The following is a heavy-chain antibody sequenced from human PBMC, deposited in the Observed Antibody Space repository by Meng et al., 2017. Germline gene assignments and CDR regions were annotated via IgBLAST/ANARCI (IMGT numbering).Heavy chain of an antibody. Sequence: GESLKISCAASGFTFSSYAMSWVRQAPGKGLEWVSAISGSGGSTYYAGFVKGRFTISRDNSKNTLYLQMNSLRAEDTAVYYCAKDPEPQIRHPSIFDYWGQGTLVTVSS. J-gene: IGHJ4*02. CDR1: GFTFSSYA. V-gene: IGHV3-23*01. D-gene: IGHD2/OR15-2a*01. CDR3: AKDPEPQIRHPSIFDY. CDR2: ISGSGGST.